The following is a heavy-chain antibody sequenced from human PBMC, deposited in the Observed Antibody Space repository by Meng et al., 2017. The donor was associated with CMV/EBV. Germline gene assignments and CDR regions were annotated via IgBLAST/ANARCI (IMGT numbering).Heavy chain of an antibody. Sequence: GESLKIPCAASGFTFSSYAMHWVRQAPGKGLEWVAVISYDGSNKYYADSVKGRFTISRDNSKNTLYLQMNSLRAEDTAVYSCARGLSVVVVAATEGSYGLDVWGQGTTVTVSS. CDR1: GFTFSSYA. J-gene: IGHJ6*02. CDR2: ISYDGSNK. CDR3: ARGLSVVVVAATEGSYGLDV. D-gene: IGHD2-15*01. V-gene: IGHV3-30-3*01.